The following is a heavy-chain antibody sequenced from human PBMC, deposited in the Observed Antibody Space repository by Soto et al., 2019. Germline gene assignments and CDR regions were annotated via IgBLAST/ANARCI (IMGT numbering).Heavy chain of an antibody. CDR1: GYTFTSYA. Sequence: ASVKVSCKASGYTFTSYAMHWVRQAPGQRLEWMGWINAGNGNTKYSQKFQGRVTITRDTSASTAYMELSSLRSEDTAVYFFAIPLRGGYYESLRYYYGMDVWGQGTTVTVSS. V-gene: IGHV1-3*01. CDR2: INAGNGNT. J-gene: IGHJ6*02. D-gene: IGHD3-3*01. CDR3: AIPLRGGYYESLRYYYGMDV.